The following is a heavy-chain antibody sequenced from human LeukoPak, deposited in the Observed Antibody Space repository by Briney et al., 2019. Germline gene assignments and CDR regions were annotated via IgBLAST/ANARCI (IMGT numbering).Heavy chain of an antibody. CDR2: IRSSGTTI. CDR3: ARTVYIYGYYYFDY. J-gene: IGHJ4*02. D-gene: IGHD5-18*01. V-gene: IGHV3-48*03. CDR1: GFTFSSYE. Sequence: GGSLRLSCAASGFTFSSYEMNWVRQAPGKGLEWVSYIRSSGTTIYYADSVKGRFTISRDNAKNSLYLQMNSLRAEDTAVYYFARTVYIYGYYYFDYWGQGTLVTVSS.